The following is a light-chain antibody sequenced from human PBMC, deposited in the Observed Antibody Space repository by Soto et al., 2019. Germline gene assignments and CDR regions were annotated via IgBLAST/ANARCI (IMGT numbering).Light chain of an antibody. Sequence: EIVMTQSPATLSVSPGERATLSCRANQSVSSYLAWYQQKPGQAPRLLIYDASNRATGIPARFSGSGSGTDFTLTISSLEPEDYAVYYCQQRINWPVTFGPGTKVDIK. CDR1: QSVSSY. CDR2: DAS. CDR3: QQRINWPVT. J-gene: IGKJ3*01. V-gene: IGKV3-11*01.